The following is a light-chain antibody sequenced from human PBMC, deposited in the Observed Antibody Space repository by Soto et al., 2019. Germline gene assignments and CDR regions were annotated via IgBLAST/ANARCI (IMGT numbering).Light chain of an antibody. CDR1: QSVLYSSNNKNY. J-gene: IGKJ3*01. CDR3: QQYYSTPRGFT. V-gene: IGKV4-1*01. CDR2: WAS. Sequence: DIVMTQSPDSLAVSLGERATINCKSSQSVLYSSNNKNYLAWYQQKPGQPPNLLIYWASTRESGVPDRFSGSGSGTDFTRTISSLQAEDVAVYYCQQYYSTPRGFTFGPGTKVDIK.